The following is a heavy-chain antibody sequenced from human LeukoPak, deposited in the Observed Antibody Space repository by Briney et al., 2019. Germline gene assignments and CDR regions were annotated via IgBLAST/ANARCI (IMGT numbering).Heavy chain of an antibody. J-gene: IGHJ4*02. D-gene: IGHD2-15*01. CDR2: ISVYNGNT. V-gene: IGHV1-18*01. CDR3: ARDVGYCSAGICPSAPEIDY. CDR1: GYTFNTYG. Sequence: ASVNVSCKASGYTFNTYGITWVRQAPGQGLEWMGWISVYNGNTNYAQKFQGRVTMTTDTSTSTAYMELRSLRSDDTAVYYCARDVGYCSAGICPSAPEIDYWGQGTLVTVSS.